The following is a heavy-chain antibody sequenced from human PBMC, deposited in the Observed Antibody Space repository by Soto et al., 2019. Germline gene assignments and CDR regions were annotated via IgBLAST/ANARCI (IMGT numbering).Heavy chain of an antibody. V-gene: IGHV1-69*01. Sequence: QVQLVQSGAEVKKPGSSVKVSCKASGGAFSNYAISWVRQAPGQGLEWMGGIIPIFGTANYPQKFQGRVTITADDSTRTADMELSSLRSEDTAVYYCARDSPGPGDSGSYPLAYWGQGTLVTVSS. J-gene: IGHJ4*02. D-gene: IGHD1-26*01. CDR1: GGAFSNYA. CDR3: ARDSPGPGDSGSYPLAY. CDR2: IIPIFGTA.